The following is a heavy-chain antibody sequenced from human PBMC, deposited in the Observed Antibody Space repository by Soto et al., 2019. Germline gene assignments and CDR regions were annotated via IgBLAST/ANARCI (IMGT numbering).Heavy chain of an antibody. CDR2: MNPNSGNT. Sequence: GASVKVSCKASGYTFTSYDINWVRQATGQGLEWMGWMNPNSGNTGYAQKFQGRVTMTRNTSISTAYMELSSLRSEDTAVYYCARGRVRYYYYGMDVWGQGTKVTVSS. D-gene: IGHD2-21*01. CDR1: GYTFTSYD. V-gene: IGHV1-8*01. CDR3: ARGRVRYYYYGMDV. J-gene: IGHJ6*02.